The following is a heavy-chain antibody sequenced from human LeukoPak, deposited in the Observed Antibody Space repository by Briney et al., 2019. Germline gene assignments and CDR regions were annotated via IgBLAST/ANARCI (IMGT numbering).Heavy chain of an antibody. Sequence: PGGSLRLSCAASGFTVSSNYMSWVRQAPGKGLEWVSVIYSGGSTYYADSVKGRFTISRDNSKNTLYLQMNSLRAEDTAVYYCARGNAYYYDSSGYYAEGFDYWGQGTLVTVSS. CDR3: ARGNAYYYDSSGYYAEGFDY. CDR2: IYSGGST. CDR1: GFTVSSNY. J-gene: IGHJ4*02. D-gene: IGHD3-22*01. V-gene: IGHV3-66*01.